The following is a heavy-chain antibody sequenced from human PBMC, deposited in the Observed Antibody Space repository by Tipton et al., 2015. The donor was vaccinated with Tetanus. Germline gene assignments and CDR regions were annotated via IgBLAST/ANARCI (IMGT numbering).Heavy chain of an antibody. V-gene: IGHV3-21*06. CDR2: ISGTGKYI. CDR3: ARDHRPTSRGSESYYYYGLDV. J-gene: IGHJ6*02. D-gene: IGHD3-10*01. Sequence: SLRLSCAASGFSFSVYSISWVRQAPGKGLEWVSSISGTGKYIYYADSVKGRFTISRDNAKNSLSLEMNSLRADDTAVYYCARDHRPTSRGSESYYYYGLDVWGQGTTVTVSS. CDR1: GFSFSVYS.